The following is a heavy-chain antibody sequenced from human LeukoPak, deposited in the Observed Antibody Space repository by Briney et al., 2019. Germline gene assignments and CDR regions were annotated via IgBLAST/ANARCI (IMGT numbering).Heavy chain of an antibody. V-gene: IGHV1-2*02. CDR3: ARGETWWEQRRYFDF. CDR1: GYTFTGYY. Sequence: AASVKVSCTASGYTFTGYYIHWVRQAPGQGLEWMGWINPNSDGTDYAQKFQGRVTMTSDASINTAYMELRRLTSDDTAMYYCARGETWWEQRRYFDFWGQGTLATASS. D-gene: IGHD1-26*01. J-gene: IGHJ4*02. CDR2: INPNSDGT.